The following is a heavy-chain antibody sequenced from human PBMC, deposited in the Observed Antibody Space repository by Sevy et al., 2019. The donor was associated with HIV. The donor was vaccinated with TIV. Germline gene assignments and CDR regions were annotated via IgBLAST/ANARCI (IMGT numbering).Heavy chain of an antibody. V-gene: IGHV3-48*01. J-gene: IGHJ4*02. CDR3: ARDASVAAYYFDF. CDR1: GFTFRRNS. Sequence: GGSLRLSCTASGFTFRRNSMNWVRQAPGKGLKWLAYINTLSDTIKYADSVKGRFTISRDNAKNSLYLQMNSLRVEDTAVYYCARDASVAAYYFDFWGQRTLVTVSS. CDR2: INTLSDTI. D-gene: IGHD6-19*01.